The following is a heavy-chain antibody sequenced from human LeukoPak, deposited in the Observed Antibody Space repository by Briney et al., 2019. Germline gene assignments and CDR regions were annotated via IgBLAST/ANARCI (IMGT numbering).Heavy chain of an antibody. D-gene: IGHD2-15*01. V-gene: IGHV4-39*01. CDR2: IYYSGST. J-gene: IGHJ2*01. CDR1: GGSISSSSYY. Sequence: PSETLSLTCTVSGGSISSSSYYWGWIRQPPGKGLEWIGSIYYSGSTYYNPSLKSRVTISVDTSKTQFSLKLSSVTAADTAVYYCASLRYCSGGSCRYPFYWYFDLWGRGTLVTVSS. CDR3: ASLRYCSGGSCRYPFYWYFDL.